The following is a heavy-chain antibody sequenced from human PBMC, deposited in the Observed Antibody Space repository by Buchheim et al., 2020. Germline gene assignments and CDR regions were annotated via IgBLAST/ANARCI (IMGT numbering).Heavy chain of an antibody. J-gene: IGHJ4*02. CDR1: GNTFSSHH. D-gene: IGHD1-26*01. CDR2: MDPGGGST. CDR3: ARGADSATFYPPDY. V-gene: IGHV1-46*03. Sequence: QVHLVQSGAEVKKPGASVRVSCKASGNTFSSHHVHWVRQAPGQGLEWLGIMDPGGGSTIKAPNFQGRVTMTRDTSTRTVYMELSSRTSDDTAVYFCARGADSATFYPPDYWGQGTL.